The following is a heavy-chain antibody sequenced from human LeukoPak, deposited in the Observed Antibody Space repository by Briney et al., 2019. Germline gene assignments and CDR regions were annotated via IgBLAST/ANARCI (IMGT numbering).Heavy chain of an antibody. CDR2: TYYTGTT. J-gene: IGHJ4*02. V-gene: IGHV4-59*01. CDR3: ARDRPGESSLDY. D-gene: IGHD3-10*01. CDR1: GGSISPDY. Sequence: LETLSLTCTVSGGSISPDYWSWIRQPPGKGLEWIGYTYYTGTTNYNPSLKSRVTISVETSKNQFSLNLGSVTAADTAVYYCARDRPGESSLDYWGQGTLVTVSS.